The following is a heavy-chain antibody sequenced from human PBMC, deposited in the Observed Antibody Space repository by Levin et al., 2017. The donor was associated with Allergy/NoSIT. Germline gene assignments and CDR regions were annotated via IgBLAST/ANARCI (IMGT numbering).Heavy chain of an antibody. CDR1: GYSCTSYW. Sequence: GESLKISCQGSGYSCTSYWNGWVRQMPGKGLEWMGIIYPGDSDTRYSPAFQGQVTISADKSISTAYLQWSSLKASDTAIYYCARRGTRDYYYYMDVWGKGTTVTVSS. CDR2: IYPGDSDT. V-gene: IGHV5-51*01. D-gene: IGHD1-1*01. CDR3: ARRGTRDYYYYMDV. J-gene: IGHJ6*03.